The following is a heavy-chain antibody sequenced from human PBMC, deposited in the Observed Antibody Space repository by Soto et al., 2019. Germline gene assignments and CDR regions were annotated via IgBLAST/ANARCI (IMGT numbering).Heavy chain of an antibody. Sequence: GRSLRLSCEASGFTFSSYGMHWVRQAPGKGLEWVAVISYDGITKYYTDSVKGRFTISRDNDKGLVYLHMNSLRAEDTAVYYCARDPPLSMIVVVGVDDFCGQGTLVTAS. D-gene: IGHD3-22*01. CDR1: GFTFSSYG. CDR3: ARDPPLSMIVVVGVDDF. CDR2: ISYDGITK. J-gene: IGHJ4*02. V-gene: IGHV3-30*03.